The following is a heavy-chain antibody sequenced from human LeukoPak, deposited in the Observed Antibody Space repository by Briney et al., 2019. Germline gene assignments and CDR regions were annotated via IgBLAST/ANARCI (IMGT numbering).Heavy chain of an antibody. V-gene: IGHV4-59*01. CDR2: IYYSDST. Sequence: NPSETLSLTCTVSGGSINNYFWSWIRQPPGKGLECIAYIYYSDSTNYKPSLKSRVTVSVDTSKNQFSLKLSSVTAADTAVYYCARFPGGAEYRHYYYMGVWGTGTTVTVSS. CDR3: ARFPGGAEYRHYYYMGV. J-gene: IGHJ6*03. D-gene: IGHD1-14*01. CDR1: GGSINNYF.